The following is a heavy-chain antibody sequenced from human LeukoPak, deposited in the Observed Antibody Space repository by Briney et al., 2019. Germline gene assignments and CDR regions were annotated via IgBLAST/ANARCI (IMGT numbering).Heavy chain of an antibody. V-gene: IGHV1-18*04. D-gene: IGHD3-9*01. CDR1: GYTFTSYY. Sequence: ASVKVSCKASGYTFTSYYMHWVRQAPGQGLEWMGWISAYNGNTNYAQKLQGRVTMTTDTSTSTAYMELRSLRSDDTAVYYCARDRYYDILTGYFGQSYYYYMDVWGKGTTVTISS. CDR3: ARDRYYDILTGYFGQSYYYYMDV. J-gene: IGHJ6*03. CDR2: ISAYNGNT.